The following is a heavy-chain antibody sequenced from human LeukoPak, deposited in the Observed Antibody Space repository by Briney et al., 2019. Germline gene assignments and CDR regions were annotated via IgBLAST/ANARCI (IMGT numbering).Heavy chain of an antibody. CDR2: IDASGGAT. D-gene: IGHD6-19*01. CDR3: ARGSTQYSSGWYGLDY. J-gene: IGHJ4*02. Sequence: GGSLRLSCAASGFTFSHYAMYWVRQAPGKGLEWVSSIDASGGATYYADSVKGRFTISRDNAKNTLYLQMNSLRAEDTAVYYCARGSTQYSSGWYGLDYWGQGTLVTVSS. CDR1: GFTFSHYA. V-gene: IGHV3-21*01.